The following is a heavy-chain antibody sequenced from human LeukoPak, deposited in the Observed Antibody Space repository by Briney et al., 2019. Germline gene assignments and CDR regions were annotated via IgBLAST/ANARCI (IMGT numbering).Heavy chain of an antibody. V-gene: IGHV3-7*01. CDR1: GFTFSSCW. Sequence: GGSLRLSCAASGFTFSSCWMSWVRQAPGKGLEWVANIKQDGSEKYYVDSVKGRFTISRDNAKNSLYLQMNSLRAEDTAVYYCAKNRGSGSYNDYWGQGTLVTVSS. CDR3: AKNRGSGSYNDY. D-gene: IGHD3-10*01. CDR2: IKQDGSEK. J-gene: IGHJ4*02.